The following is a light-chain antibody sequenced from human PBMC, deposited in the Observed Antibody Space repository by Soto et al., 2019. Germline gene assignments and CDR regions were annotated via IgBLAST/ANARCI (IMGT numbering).Light chain of an antibody. J-gene: IGKJ2*01. Sequence: DIQMTQFPSSLCASVGDRVTITCRASQSISSYLNWYQQKPGKAPKLLIYAASSLQSGVPSRFSGSGSGTDFTLTISSLQPEDFATYYCQQSYSTPRTFGQGTKVDIK. CDR2: AAS. CDR3: QQSYSTPRT. CDR1: QSISSY. V-gene: IGKV1-39*01.